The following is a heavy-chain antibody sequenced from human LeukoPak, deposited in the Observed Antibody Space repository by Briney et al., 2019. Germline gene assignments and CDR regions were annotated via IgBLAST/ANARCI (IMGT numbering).Heavy chain of an antibody. CDR1: GFTFTSYA. CDR2: ISYDGSNK. D-gene: IGHD3-9*01. J-gene: IGHJ4*02. V-gene: IGHV3-30-3*01. Sequence: PGGPLRLSCAASGFTFTSYAMHWVRQAPGKGLEWVAVISYDGSNKYYADSVKGRFTISRDNSKNTLYLQMNSLRAEDTAVYYCARGGGYDILTGSDYWGQGTLVTVSS. CDR3: ARGGGYDILTGSDY.